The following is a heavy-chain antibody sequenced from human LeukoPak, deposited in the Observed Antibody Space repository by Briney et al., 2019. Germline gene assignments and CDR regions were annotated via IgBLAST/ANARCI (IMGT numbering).Heavy chain of an antibody. J-gene: IGHJ5*02. CDR1: GGSISSYY. CDR3: ARVDCSSTSCVYFDP. V-gene: IGHV4-59*08. Sequence: SETLSLTCTVSGGSISSYYWSWIRQPPGKGLEWIGNIYSSGSTNYNPSLKSRVSISVDTSKKQYSLKLSSVTAADTAVYYCARVDCSSTSCVYFDPWGQGTLVTVSS. CDR2: IYSSGST. D-gene: IGHD2-2*01.